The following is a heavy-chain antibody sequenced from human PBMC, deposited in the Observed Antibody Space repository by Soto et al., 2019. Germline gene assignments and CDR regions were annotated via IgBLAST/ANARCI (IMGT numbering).Heavy chain of an antibody. J-gene: IGHJ3*02. V-gene: IGHV4-61*01. Sequence: SDTLSLTCTVSGRSVSSGSYYWSWIRQPPGKGLEWIGYIYYNGSTNYNPSLKSRVTISVDTSKNQFSLKLSSLTAADTAVYYCATGSASSTSDAFDIWDRGTMVTVSS. CDR2: IYYNGST. D-gene: IGHD2-15*01. CDR3: ATGSASSTSDAFDI. CDR1: GRSVSSGSYY.